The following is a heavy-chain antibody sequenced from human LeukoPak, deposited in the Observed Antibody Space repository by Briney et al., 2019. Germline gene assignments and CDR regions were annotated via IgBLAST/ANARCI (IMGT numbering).Heavy chain of an antibody. D-gene: IGHD2/OR15-2a*01. CDR2: IHPGDSGT. CDR1: GYTFTGYW. Sequence: GESLKISCQASGYTFTGYWIGWVRQMPAKGLEWMGNIHPGDSGTRYSPSFQGQVTISADKSITTAYLQWSSLKASDTAMYYCARRLGFTFFDFWGQGTLVTVSS. V-gene: IGHV5-51*01. J-gene: IGHJ4*02. CDR3: ARRLGFTFFDF.